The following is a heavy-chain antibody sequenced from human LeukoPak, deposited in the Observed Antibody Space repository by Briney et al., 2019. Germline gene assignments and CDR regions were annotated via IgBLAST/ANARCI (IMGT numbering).Heavy chain of an antibody. CDR1: GGSISSYY. CDR3: ARVTTWNPSHYKDV. Sequence: SETLSLTCTVSGGSISSYYWSWIRQPAGKGLEWIGRIYTSGSTNYNPSLKSRVTMSVDTSKNQFSLKLSSLPAPAPPFYSFARVTTWNPSHYKDVGGKRTTVTVAS. D-gene: IGHD2-2*01. V-gene: IGHV4-4*07. CDR2: IYTSGST. J-gene: IGHJ6*03.